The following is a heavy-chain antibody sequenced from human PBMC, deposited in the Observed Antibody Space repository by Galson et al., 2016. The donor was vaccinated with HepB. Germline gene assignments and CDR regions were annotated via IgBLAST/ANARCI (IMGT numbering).Heavy chain of an antibody. CDR3: TKHRVPLNSHSYYYGMYV. J-gene: IGHJ6*02. D-gene: IGHD2-21*01. Sequence: SLRLSCAASGFTFSNYAMHWVRQAPGKGLEWVAVISYDGSNKYYADSVKGRFTISRDNSKNTLYLQMNSLRAEDTAVYYCTKHRVPLNSHSYYYGMYVWGQGTTVTVSS. CDR2: ISYDGSNK. V-gene: IGHV3-30-3*02. CDR1: GFTFSNYA.